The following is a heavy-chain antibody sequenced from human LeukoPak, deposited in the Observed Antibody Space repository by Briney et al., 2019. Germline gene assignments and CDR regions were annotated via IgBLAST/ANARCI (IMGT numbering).Heavy chain of an antibody. CDR1: GGSISSSNW. CDR3: ASARYSSSHFDY. CDR2: IYHSGST. D-gene: IGHD6-13*01. Sequence: SETLSLTCAVSGGSISSSNWWSWVRPPPGKGLEWIGEIYHSGSTNYNPSLKSRVTISVDKSKNQFSLKLSSVTAADTAVYYCASARYSSSHFDYWGQGTLVTVSS. J-gene: IGHJ4*02. V-gene: IGHV4-4*02.